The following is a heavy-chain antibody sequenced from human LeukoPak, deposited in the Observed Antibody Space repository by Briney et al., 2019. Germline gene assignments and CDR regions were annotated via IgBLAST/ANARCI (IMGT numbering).Heavy chain of an antibody. D-gene: IGHD3-3*01. Sequence: GGSLRLSCTASGFTFSSYGMNWVRQAPGKGLEWVSSITSSSSLYYADSVKGRFTVSSDNAKNSLYLEMNSLRVEDTAVYYCANVRVAYWGQGTLVTVSS. CDR2: ITSSSSL. V-gene: IGHV3-21*01. CDR3: ANVRVAY. CDR1: GFTFSSYG. J-gene: IGHJ4*02.